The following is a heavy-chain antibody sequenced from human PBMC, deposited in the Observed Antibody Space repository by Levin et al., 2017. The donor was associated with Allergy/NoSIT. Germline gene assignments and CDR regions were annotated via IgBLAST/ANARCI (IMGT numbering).Heavy chain of an antibody. D-gene: IGHD5-12*01. V-gene: IGHV3-33*01. CDR1: GFTFSSYG. CDR2: IWYDGSNK. J-gene: IGHJ4*02. Sequence: SCAASGFTFSSYGMHWVRQAPGKGLEWVAVIWYDGSNKYYADSVKGRFTISRDNSKNTLYLQMNSLRAEDTAVYYCARGRGYDRFDYWGQGTLVTVSS. CDR3: ARGRGYDRFDY.